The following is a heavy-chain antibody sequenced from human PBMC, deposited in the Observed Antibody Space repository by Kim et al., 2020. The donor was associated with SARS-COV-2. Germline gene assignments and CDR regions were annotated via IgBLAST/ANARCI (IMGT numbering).Heavy chain of an antibody. D-gene: IGHD4-17*01. Sequence: GGSLRLSCAASGFTFSDYYMSWIRQAPGKGLEWVSYISSSSSYTNYADSVKGRFTISRDNAKNSLYLQMNSLRAEDTAVYYCARDLSTVTTRNYYYYGMDVWGQGTTVTVSS. CDR2: ISSSSSYT. CDR3: ARDLSTVTTRNYYYYGMDV. J-gene: IGHJ6*02. CDR1: GFTFSDYY. V-gene: IGHV3-11*05.